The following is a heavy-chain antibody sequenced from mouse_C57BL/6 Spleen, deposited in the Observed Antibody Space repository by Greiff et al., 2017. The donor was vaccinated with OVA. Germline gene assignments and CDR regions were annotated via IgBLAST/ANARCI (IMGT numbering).Heavy chain of an antibody. V-gene: IGHV2-5*01. Sequence: VKVVESGPGLVQPSQSLSITCTVSGFSLTSYGVHWVRQSPGKGLEWLGVIWRGGSTDYNAAFMSRLSITKDNSKSQVFFKMNRLQADDTAIYYGAKKGDYGSSPYAMDYWGQGTSVTVSS. D-gene: IGHD1-1*01. J-gene: IGHJ4*01. CDR3: AKKGDYGSSPYAMDY. CDR2: IWRGGST. CDR1: GFSLTSYG.